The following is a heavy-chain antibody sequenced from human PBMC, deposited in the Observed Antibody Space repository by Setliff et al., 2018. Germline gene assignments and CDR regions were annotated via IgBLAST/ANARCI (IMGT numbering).Heavy chain of an antibody. CDR2: IDQSGST. D-gene: IGHD3-10*01. J-gene: IGHJ4*02. V-gene: IGHV4-34*01. CDR1: GDSFSGYF. CDR3: ARHVNYGSGSYYNPHYFDY. Sequence: SETLSLTCAVYGDSFSGYFWTWIRQPPGKGLEWIGDIDQSGSTTYNPSLKSRVTISVDTSKNQFSLKLSSVTAADTAVYYCARHVNYGSGSYYNPHYFDYWGQGTLVTVSS.